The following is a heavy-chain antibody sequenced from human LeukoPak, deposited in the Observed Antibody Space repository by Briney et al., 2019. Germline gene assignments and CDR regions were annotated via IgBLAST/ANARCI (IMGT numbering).Heavy chain of an antibody. V-gene: IGHV3-30*04. Sequence: GGSLRLSCAASGSTFVSYAMNWVGQAPAKGLEWVAVISYDGSNKYYADSVKGRFTISRDNAKNSVYLQMTSLRAEDTALYYCAKDATAVPGTVYMDVWGKGTTVTISS. CDR3: AKDATAVPGTVYMDV. CDR1: GSTFVSYA. CDR2: ISYDGSNK. J-gene: IGHJ6*03. D-gene: IGHD2-2*01.